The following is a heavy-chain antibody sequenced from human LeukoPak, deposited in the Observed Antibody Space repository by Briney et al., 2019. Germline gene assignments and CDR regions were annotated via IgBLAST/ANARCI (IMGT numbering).Heavy chain of an antibody. CDR1: GFTFSSYW. Sequence: GGSLRLSCAASGFTFSSYWMSWVRQAPGKGLDGVANIKQDGSEKYYVDSVKGRFTISRDNAKNTLYLQMNSLRAEDTAVYYCAREGWELGNPFDYWGQGTLVTVSS. CDR2: IKQDGSEK. CDR3: AREGWELGNPFDY. J-gene: IGHJ4*02. D-gene: IGHD1-26*01. V-gene: IGHV3-7*01.